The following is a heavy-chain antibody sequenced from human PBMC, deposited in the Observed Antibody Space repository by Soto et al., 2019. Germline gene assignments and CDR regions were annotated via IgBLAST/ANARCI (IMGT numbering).Heavy chain of an antibody. CDR3: AKDLVAARTY. CDR2: ISGDGANT. CDR1: GFTFSNYA. Sequence: DVQLLESGGGLVHPGESLRLSCAASGFTFSNYAIAWVRQAPGKGLECVSSISGDGANTYHADSVRGRFTISRDNSENTLYLQMRSLRAGDTAVYYCAKDLVAARTYWGQGALVTVSS. J-gene: IGHJ4*02. D-gene: IGHD2-15*01. V-gene: IGHV3-23*01.